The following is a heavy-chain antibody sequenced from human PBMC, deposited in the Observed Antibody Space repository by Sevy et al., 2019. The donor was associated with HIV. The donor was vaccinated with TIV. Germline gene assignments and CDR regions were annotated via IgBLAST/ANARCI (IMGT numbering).Heavy chain of an antibody. CDR1: GGSISSYY. D-gene: IGHD1-7*01. V-gene: IGHV4-59*08. CDR2: IYYSGST. Sequence: SETLSLTCTVSGGSISSYYWSWIRQPPGKGLEWIGYIYYSGSTTYNPSLKSRVTITVDTFQNQFSLKLSAVTAADSSVYYGAGHGGEYNWNYDAFDIWGQGTMVTVSS. J-gene: IGHJ3*02. CDR3: AGHGGEYNWNYDAFDI.